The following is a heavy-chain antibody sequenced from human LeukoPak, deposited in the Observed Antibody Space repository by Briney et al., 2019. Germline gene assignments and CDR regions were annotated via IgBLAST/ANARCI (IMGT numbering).Heavy chain of an antibody. J-gene: IGHJ6*02. CDR1: GYTFTSYD. CDR3: ASARYSSSWYPYYYYYGMDV. CDR2: MNPNSGNT. Sequence: ASVKVSCKASGYTFTSYDINWVRQATGQGLEWMGWMNPNSGNTVYAQKFQGRVTMTRNTSISTAYMELSSLRSEDTAVYYCASARYSSSWYPYYYYYGMDVWGQGTTVTVSS. V-gene: IGHV1-8*01. D-gene: IGHD6-13*01.